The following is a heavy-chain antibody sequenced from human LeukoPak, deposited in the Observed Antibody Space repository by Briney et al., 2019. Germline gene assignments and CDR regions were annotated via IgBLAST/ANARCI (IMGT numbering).Heavy chain of an antibody. CDR3: ARVHESRGYYYRDEYFQH. D-gene: IGHD3-22*01. CDR2: ISFSVST. Sequence: SETLSLTCTVSRGSIINYYWSWTRQPPGKGLEWIGYISFSVSTNYNPSLMSRVTISLDTSKNQCSLNMNSVTAADTAVYFCARVHESRGYYYRDEYFQHWGQGTLVTVSS. V-gene: IGHV4-59*01. CDR1: RGSIINYY. J-gene: IGHJ1*01.